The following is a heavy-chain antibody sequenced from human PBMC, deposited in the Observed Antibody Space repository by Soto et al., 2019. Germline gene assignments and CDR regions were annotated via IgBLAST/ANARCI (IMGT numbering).Heavy chain of an antibody. V-gene: IGHV4-34*01. D-gene: IGHD5-18*01. CDR2: INHSGST. CDR3: ARGQRNTAMLLSRYYYYGMDV. CDR1: GGSFSGYY. Sequence: PSETLSLTCAVYGGSFSGYYWSWIRQPPGKGLEWIGEINHSGSTNYNASVKSRVTISVDTSKNQFSLKLNSVTAADTAVYYCARGQRNTAMLLSRYYYYGMDVWGQGTTVTDLL. J-gene: IGHJ6*02.